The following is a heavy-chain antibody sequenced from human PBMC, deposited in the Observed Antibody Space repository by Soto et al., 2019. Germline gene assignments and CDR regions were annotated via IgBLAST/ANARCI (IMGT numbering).Heavy chain of an antibody. Sequence: GGSLRLSCAASGFTFSTYSMNWVRQAPGKGLEWVSSITTGTYIYYADSVRGRFTISRDNAKNSLYLQMNSLRAEDTAVYYCARAADYKHFGSGNYYRGVYYFDSWGQGTLVTVSS. V-gene: IGHV3-21*01. CDR2: ITTGTYI. D-gene: IGHD3-10*01. CDR1: GFTFSTYS. CDR3: ARAADYKHFGSGNYYRGVYYFDS. J-gene: IGHJ4*02.